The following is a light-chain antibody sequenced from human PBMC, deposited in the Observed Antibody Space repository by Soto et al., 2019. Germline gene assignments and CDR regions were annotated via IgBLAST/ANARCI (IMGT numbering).Light chain of an antibody. CDR1: QGVSNW. CDR3: QQYDTYWT. J-gene: IGKJ1*01. CDR2: KAS. Sequence: GDRVIITGRASQGVSNWLAWYQQKPGKAPNLLIDKASSLKSGVPSRFSGSGSGTEFTLTISNLQPDDFATYYCQQYDTYWTFGPGTKVDIK. V-gene: IGKV1-5*03.